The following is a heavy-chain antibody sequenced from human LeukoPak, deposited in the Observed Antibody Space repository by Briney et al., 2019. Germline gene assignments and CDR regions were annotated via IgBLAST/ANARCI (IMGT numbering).Heavy chain of an antibody. V-gene: IGHV1-69*05. CDR3: TRGHWDLPAAMGPYYYYYMDV. D-gene: IGHD2-2*01. Sequence: SVKVSCKASAGTFSSYAISRVRQAPGQGLEWMGGIISIFGTANYAQKFQGRVTITTDESTSTAYMELSRLSSEDTAVYYCTRGHWDLPAAMGPYYYYYMDVWGKGTTVTVSS. J-gene: IGHJ6*03. CDR2: IISIFGTA. CDR1: AGTFSSYA.